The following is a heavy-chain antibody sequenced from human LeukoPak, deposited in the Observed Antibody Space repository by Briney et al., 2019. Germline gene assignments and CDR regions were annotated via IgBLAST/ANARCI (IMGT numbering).Heavy chain of an antibody. CDR2: ISYDGSNK. CDR1: GFTFSSYA. CDR3: ARGDSIP. J-gene: IGHJ5*02. D-gene: IGHD3/OR15-3a*01. Sequence: GGSLRLSCAASGFTFSSYAMHWVRQAPGKGLEWVAVISYDGSNKYYADSVKGRFTISRDNSKNTLYLQMNSLRAEDTAVYYCARGDSIPWGQGALVTVSS. V-gene: IGHV3-30-3*01.